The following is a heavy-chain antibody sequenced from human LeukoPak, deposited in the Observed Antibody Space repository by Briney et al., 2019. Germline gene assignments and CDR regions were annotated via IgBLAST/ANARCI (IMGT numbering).Heavy chain of an antibody. CDR3: ARAVGATSGFDY. V-gene: IGHV1-2*02. CDR1: GYTFTGYY. J-gene: IGHJ4*02. D-gene: IGHD1-26*01. CDR2: INPNSGGT. Sequence: WASVKVSCKASGYTFTGYYMHWVRQAPGQGLEWMGWINPNSGGTNYAQKFQGRVTMTRDTSISTAYTELSRLRSDDTAVYYCARAVGATSGFDYWGQGTLVTVSS.